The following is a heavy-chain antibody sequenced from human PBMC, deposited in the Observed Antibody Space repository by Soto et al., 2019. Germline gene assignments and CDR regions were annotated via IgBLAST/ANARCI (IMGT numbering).Heavy chain of an antibody. Sequence: SVKVSCKASGSTFSSYGISWVRQAPGQRLEWMGGIIPIFGTANYAQKFQGRVTITADESTSTAYMELSSLRPEDTAVYYCAKDPYDTLTGYNNWFDPWGQGTLVTVSS. CDR3: AKDPYDTLTGYNNWFDP. CDR2: IIPIFGTA. D-gene: IGHD3-9*01. CDR1: GSTFSSYG. V-gene: IGHV1-69*13. J-gene: IGHJ5*02.